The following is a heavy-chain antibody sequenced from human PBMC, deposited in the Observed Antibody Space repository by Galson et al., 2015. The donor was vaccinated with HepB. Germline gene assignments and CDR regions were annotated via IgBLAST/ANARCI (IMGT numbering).Heavy chain of an antibody. CDR2: ISYDGSNK. J-gene: IGHJ6*03. D-gene: IGHD4-17*01. V-gene: IGHV3-30*18. Sequence: SLRLSCAASGFTFSSYGMHWVRQAPGKGLEWVAVISYDGSNKYYADSVKGRFTISRDNSKNTLYLQMNSLRAEDTAVYYCAKRSKATVNTYYYYYMDVRGKGTTVTVSS. CDR3: AKRSKATVNTYYYYYMDV. CDR1: GFTFSSYG.